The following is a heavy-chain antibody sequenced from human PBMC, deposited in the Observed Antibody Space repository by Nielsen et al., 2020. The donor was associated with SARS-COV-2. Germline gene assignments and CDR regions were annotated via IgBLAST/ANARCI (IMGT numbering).Heavy chain of an antibody. J-gene: IGHJ3*01. D-gene: IGHD3-10*01. Sequence: GGSLRLSCAASGFTFNIYAMAWVRRAPGRGLQWVTGVSASGGSTYYTYSVKGRFSISRYNSNNTLFLQMHSLRVEDTALYYCAKDGVVRGDALDLWGQGTMVTVSS. CDR3: AKDGVVRGDALDL. CDR2: VSASGGST. CDR1: GFTFNIYA. V-gene: IGHV3-23*01.